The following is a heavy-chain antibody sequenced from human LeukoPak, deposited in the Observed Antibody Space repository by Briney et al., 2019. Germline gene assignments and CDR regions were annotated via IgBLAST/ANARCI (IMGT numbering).Heavy chain of an antibody. D-gene: IGHD6-19*01. CDR1: GYTLTELS. CDR3: ATALAVAVPGGGFQH. J-gene: IGHJ1*01. V-gene: IGHV1-24*01. CDR2: FDPEDGET. Sequence: ASVKVSCKVSGYTLTELSMHWVRQAPGKGLEWMGGFDPEDGETIYAQKFQGRVTMTEDASTDTAYMELSSLRSEDTAVYYCATALAVAVPGGGFQHWGQGTLVTVSS.